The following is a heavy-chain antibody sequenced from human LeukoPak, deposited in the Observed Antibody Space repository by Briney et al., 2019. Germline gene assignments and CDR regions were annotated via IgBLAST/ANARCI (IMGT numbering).Heavy chain of an antibody. CDR2: IIPIFGTA. J-gene: IGHJ4*02. CDR3: AGGITFGGVIVNYDY. V-gene: IGHV1-69*13. CDR1: GGTFSSYA. D-gene: IGHD3-16*02. Sequence: ASVKVSCKASGGTFSSYAISWVRQAPGQGLEWMGGIIPIFGTANYAQKFQGRVTITADESTSTAYMELSSLRSEDTAVYYCAGGITFGGVIVNYDYWGQGTLVTVSS.